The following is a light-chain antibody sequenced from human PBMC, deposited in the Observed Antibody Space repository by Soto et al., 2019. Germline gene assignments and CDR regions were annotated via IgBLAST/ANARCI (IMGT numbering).Light chain of an antibody. CDR2: WAS. V-gene: IGKV4-1*01. Sequence: IVMTQSPDSLAVSLGERATINCKSSQSVLSTSNNKNFLAWFQQKPGQPPKPLIYWASSRESGVPDRFSGSGSETDFTLTISSMQAEDVAVYYCQQYYNAPITFGQGTRLEI. J-gene: IGKJ5*01. CDR3: QQYYNAPIT. CDR1: QSVLSTSNNKNF.